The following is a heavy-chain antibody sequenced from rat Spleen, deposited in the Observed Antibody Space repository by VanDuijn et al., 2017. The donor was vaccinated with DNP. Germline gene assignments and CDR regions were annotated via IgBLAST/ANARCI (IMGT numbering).Heavy chain of an antibody. V-gene: IGHV3-1*01. CDR3: ARWPGYNPPYAMDA. CDR2: ITYSGST. J-gene: IGHJ4*01. CDR1: GYSITSTY. D-gene: IGHD1-4*01. Sequence: EVQLQESGPGLVKPSQSLSLTCSVTGYSITSTYWGWIRKFPGNKMEWIGHITYSGSTRHNPSLKSRISITRDISKNQLFLQVNSVTTEDTATYYCARWPGYNPPYAMDAWGQGTSVTVSS.